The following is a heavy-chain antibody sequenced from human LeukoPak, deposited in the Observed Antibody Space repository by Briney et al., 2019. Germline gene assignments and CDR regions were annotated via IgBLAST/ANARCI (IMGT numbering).Heavy chain of an antibody. CDR3: ARKTYYYDSSVVNWFDP. J-gene: IGHJ5*02. D-gene: IGHD3-22*01. V-gene: IGHV4-39*01. CDR1: GGSISSSSYY. Sequence: SETLSLTCTASGGSISSSSYYWGWIRQPPGKGLEWIGSIYYSGSTYYNPSLKSRVTISVDTSKNQFSLKLSSVTAADTAVYYCARKTYYYDSSVVNWFDPWGQGTLVTVSS. CDR2: IYYSGST.